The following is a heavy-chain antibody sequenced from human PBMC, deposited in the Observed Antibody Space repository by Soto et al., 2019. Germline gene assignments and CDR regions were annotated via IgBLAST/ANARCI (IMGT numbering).Heavy chain of an antibody. CDR2: ISYSGST. CDR1: GGSIISYY. J-gene: IGHJ5*02. D-gene: IGHD6-13*01. V-gene: IGHV4-59*01. Sequence: SETLSLTCTVSGGSIISYYWSWIRQPPWRGLEWIGYISYSGSTNYNPPLKSRVTISVDTSKNQFSLKLSSVTAADTAVYYCARSERAAGTDWWFAPWGQGTLVTVSS. CDR3: ARSERAAGTDWWFAP.